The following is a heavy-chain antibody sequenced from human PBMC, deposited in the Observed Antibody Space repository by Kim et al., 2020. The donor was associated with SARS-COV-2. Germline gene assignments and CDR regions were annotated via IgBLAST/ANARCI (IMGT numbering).Heavy chain of an antibody. D-gene: IGHD2-2*01. CDR1: GFTFSDYY. CDR2: ISSSSSYT. V-gene: IGHV3-11*03. J-gene: IGHJ3*02. Sequence: GGSLRLSCAASGFTFSDYYMSWIRQAPGKGLEWVSYISSSSSYTNYADSVKGRFTISRDNAKNSLYLQMNSLRAEDTAVYYCARPRNQQLWNDAFDIWGQGTMVTVSS. CDR3: ARPRNQQLWNDAFDI.